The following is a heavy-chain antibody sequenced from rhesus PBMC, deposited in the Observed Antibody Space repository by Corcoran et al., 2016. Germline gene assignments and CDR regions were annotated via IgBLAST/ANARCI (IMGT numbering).Heavy chain of an antibody. CDR3: ATGGSSSTFDY. D-gene: IGHD6-43*01. V-gene: IGHV1-111*01. Sequence: EVQLVQSGAEVKKPGASVTISCKASGYTFTDYNPHWWRRAPGKGLEWMGRVDPEDGEADDAQKFQDRVTITRDTSTDTAYMELSSLISEDTAVYYCATGGSSSTFDYWGQGVLVTVSS. CDR2: VDPEDGEA. CDR1: GYTFTDYN. J-gene: IGHJ4*01.